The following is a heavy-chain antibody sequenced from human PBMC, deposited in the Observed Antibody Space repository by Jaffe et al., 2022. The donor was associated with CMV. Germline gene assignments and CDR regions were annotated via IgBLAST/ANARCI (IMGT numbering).Heavy chain of an antibody. CDR1: GFTFSSYE. D-gene: IGHD3-22*01. V-gene: IGHV3-48*03. Sequence: EVQLVESGGGLVQPGGSLRLSCAASGFTFSSYEMNWVRQAPGKGLEWVSYISSSGSTIYYADSVKGRFTISRDNAKNSLYLQMNSLRAEDTAVYYCARGVVRGYYDSSGYYPPFGYWGQGTLVTVSS. J-gene: IGHJ4*02. CDR2: ISSSGSTI. CDR3: ARGVVRGYYDSSGYYPPFGY.